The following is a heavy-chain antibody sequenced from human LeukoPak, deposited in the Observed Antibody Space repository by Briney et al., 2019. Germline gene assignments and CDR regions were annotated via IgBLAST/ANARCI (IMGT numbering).Heavy chain of an antibody. CDR1: GYSISSGYY. Sequence: SETLSLTCTVSGYSISSGYYWGWIRQPPGKGLEWIGSIYHSGSTYYNPSLKSRVTISVDTSKNQFSLKLSSVTAADTAVYYCARLRRNYYDSSGYSRRGAFDIWGQGTMVTVSS. D-gene: IGHD3-22*01. J-gene: IGHJ3*02. V-gene: IGHV4-38-2*02. CDR3: ARLRRNYYDSSGYSRRGAFDI. CDR2: IYHSGST.